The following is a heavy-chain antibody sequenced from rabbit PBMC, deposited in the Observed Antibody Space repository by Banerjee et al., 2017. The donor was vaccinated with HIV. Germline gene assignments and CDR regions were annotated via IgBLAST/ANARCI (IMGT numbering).Heavy chain of an antibody. CDR3: ARDPAGREDFNL. CDR2: ITYVGRA. Sequence: QEQLEESGGDLVKPEGSLTLTCTASGFSFSSSYWMCWVRQAPGKGLEWIGYITYVGRAYYANWVKGRFTISKTSSTTVTLQMTSLTAADTATYFCARDPAGREDFNLWGQGTLVTVS. D-gene: IGHD4-2*01. CDR1: GFSFSSSYW. J-gene: IGHJ4*01. V-gene: IGHV1S45*01.